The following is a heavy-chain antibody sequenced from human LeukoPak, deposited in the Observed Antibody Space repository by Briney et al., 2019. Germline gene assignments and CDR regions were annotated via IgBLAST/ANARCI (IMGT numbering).Heavy chain of an antibody. D-gene: IGHD3-22*01. CDR3: ARKHSSGYYYVGYFDY. CDR2: INHSGST. CDR1: GGSFSGYY. Sequence: PSETLSLTCAVYGGSFSGYYWSWIRQPPGKGLEWIGEINHSGSTNYNPSLKSRVTISVDTSKNQFSLKLSSVTAADTAVYYCARKHSSGYYYVGYFDYWGQGTLVTVSS. J-gene: IGHJ4*02. V-gene: IGHV4-34*01.